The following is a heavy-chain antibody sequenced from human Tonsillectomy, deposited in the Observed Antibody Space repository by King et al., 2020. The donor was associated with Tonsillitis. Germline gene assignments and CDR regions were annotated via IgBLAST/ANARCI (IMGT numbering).Heavy chain of an antibody. CDR2: IYYSGST. D-gene: IGHD1-1*01. CDR1: GGSISSYY. Sequence: QLQESGPGLVKPSETLSLTCTVSGGSISSYYWSWIRQPPGKGLEWIGYIYYSGSTNYNPSLKSRVTISVDTSKNQSSLKLSSVTAADTAVYYCARAGYDDWFDPWGQGTLVTVSS. J-gene: IGHJ5*02. V-gene: IGHV4-59*01. CDR3: ARAGYDDWFDP.